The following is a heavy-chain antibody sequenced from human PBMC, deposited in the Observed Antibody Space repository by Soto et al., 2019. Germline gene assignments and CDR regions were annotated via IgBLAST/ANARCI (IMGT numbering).Heavy chain of an antibody. Sequence: SETLALTFAVYGWSFIGYYWSWIRQPPGKGLEWIGEINHSGSTNYNPSLKSRVTISVDTSKNQFSLKLSSVTAADTAVYYCARGALYWNLVGGFDHWGQG. J-gene: IGHJ5*02. V-gene: IGHV4-34*01. CDR3: ARGALYWNLVGGFDH. D-gene: IGHD1-1*01. CDR2: INHSGST. CDR1: GWSFIGYY.